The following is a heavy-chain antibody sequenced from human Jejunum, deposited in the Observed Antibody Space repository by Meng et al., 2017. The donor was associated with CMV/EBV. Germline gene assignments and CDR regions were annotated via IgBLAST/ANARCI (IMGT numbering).Heavy chain of an antibody. D-gene: IGHD1-1*01. J-gene: IGHJ4*02. CDR3: ARGTWAAAPSDY. Sequence: GGSVSSGRYYWSWIRQTPGKGLEFIGYIYYNGNTNYNPSLMRRVTISLDTSQNHFSLKLTSVTAADTAVYYCARGTWAAAPSDYWGQGFLVTVSS. V-gene: IGHV4-61*03. CDR2: IYYNGNT. CDR1: GGSVSSGRYY.